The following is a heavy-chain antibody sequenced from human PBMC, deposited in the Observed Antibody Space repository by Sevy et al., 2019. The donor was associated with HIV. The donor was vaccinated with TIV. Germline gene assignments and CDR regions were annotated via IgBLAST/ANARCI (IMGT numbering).Heavy chain of an antibody. Sequence: ASVKVSCKVSGYTLTELSMHWVRQAPGKGLEWMGGFDPEDGETTYAQKFQGRVTMTEDTSTDTAYMELSSLRSEDTAVYYCATFRRYFDWSPVHDAFDIWGQGTMVTVSS. CDR3: ATFRRYFDWSPVHDAFDI. CDR1: GYTLTELS. D-gene: IGHD3-9*01. J-gene: IGHJ3*02. CDR2: FDPEDGET. V-gene: IGHV1-24*01.